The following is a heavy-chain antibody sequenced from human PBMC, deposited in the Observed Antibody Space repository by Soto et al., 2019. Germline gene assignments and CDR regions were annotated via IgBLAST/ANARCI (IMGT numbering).Heavy chain of an antibody. V-gene: IGHV1-69*06. J-gene: IGHJ5*02. CDR3: ARLVTPPNPAAAMRFGWFDP. CDR2: IVPIFGTF. CDR1: GGTFSTFD. D-gene: IGHD2-2*01. Sequence: SVKVSCKASGGTFSTFDISWVRQAPGQGLEWMGGIVPIFGTFRYAQKFQGRATITADKSTNTVHMELSRLRSEDAAVYYCARLVTPPNPAAAMRFGWFDPWGQGTQVTVSS.